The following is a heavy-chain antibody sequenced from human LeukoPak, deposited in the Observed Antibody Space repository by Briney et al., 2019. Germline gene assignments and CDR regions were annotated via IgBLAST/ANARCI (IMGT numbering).Heavy chain of an antibody. CDR1: GFTFSSYA. CDR2: ISGSGGST. Sequence: GGSLRLSCAASGFTFSSYAMSWVRQAPGKGLEWVSAISGSGGSTYYADSVKGRFTISRDNSKNTLYLQMNSLRAEDTAVYYWAKDGGDRVYDFWSGFHGYWGQGTLVTVSS. CDR3: AKDGGDRVYDFWSGFHGY. J-gene: IGHJ4*02. V-gene: IGHV3-23*01. D-gene: IGHD3-3*01.